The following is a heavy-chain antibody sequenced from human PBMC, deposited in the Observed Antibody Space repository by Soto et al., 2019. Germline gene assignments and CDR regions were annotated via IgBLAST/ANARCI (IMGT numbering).Heavy chain of an antibody. D-gene: IGHD1-26*01. CDR1: GGSISSSSYC. Sequence: QLQLQESGPGLVKPSETLSLTCTVSGGSISSSSYCWGWIRQPPGKGLEWIASIFCSGSTYYNPSLKSRGPISGDPSRKQLYMNMSYVNATDTAVYYCARQQNRGVGDTPGAFDIWGQGTMVTVSS. CDR2: IFCSGST. J-gene: IGHJ3*02. CDR3: ARQQNRGVGDTPGAFDI. V-gene: IGHV4-39*01.